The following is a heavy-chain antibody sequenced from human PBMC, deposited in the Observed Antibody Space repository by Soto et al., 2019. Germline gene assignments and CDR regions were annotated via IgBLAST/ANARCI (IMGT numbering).Heavy chain of an antibody. CDR3: SRGGRGGSRPTNS. Sequence: SETLSLTCAVYGGSISGYYWSWIRQPPGKGLEWIGEINQSGVTNYNPSLKGRVTMSEDTSKNQFSLKLTSVTATDTAIYYCSRGGRGGSRPTNSWGQGTLVTVSS. J-gene: IGHJ4*02. V-gene: IGHV4-34*01. CDR1: GGSISGYY. CDR2: INQSGVT. D-gene: IGHD3-10*01.